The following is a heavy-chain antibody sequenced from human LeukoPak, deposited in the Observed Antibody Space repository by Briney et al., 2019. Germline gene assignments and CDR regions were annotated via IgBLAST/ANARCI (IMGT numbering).Heavy chain of an antibody. D-gene: IGHD3-10*01. V-gene: IGHV3-21*01. J-gene: IGHJ5*02. Sequence: PGGSLRLSCAASGFTFSSYSMNWVRQAPGKGLEWVSSISSSSSYIYYADSVKGRFTISRDNAKNTVYLQMNSLRAEDTAVYYCARVALGSYNWFDPWGQGTLVTVSS. CDR1: GFTFSSYS. CDR3: ARVALGSYNWFDP. CDR2: ISSSSSYI.